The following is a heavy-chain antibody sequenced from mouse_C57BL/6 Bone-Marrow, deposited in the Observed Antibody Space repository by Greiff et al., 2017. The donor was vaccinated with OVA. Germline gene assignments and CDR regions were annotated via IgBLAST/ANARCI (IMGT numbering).Heavy chain of an antibody. CDR1: GYTFTRYW. CDR3: AREGIYYYGSSYAYFDV. V-gene: IGHV1-55*01. Sequence: QVQLQQPGAELVKPGASVKMSCKASGYTFTRYWITWVKQRPGQGLEWIGDIYPGSGSTNYNEKFKSKATLTVDTSSSTAYMQLSSLTSEDSAVYYCAREGIYYYGSSYAYFDVWGTGTTVTVSS. CDR2: IYPGSGST. J-gene: IGHJ1*03. D-gene: IGHD1-1*01.